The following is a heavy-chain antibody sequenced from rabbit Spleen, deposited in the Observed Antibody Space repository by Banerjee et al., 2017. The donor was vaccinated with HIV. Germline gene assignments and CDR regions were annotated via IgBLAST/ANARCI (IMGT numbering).Heavy chain of an antibody. CDR3: ARDLVVAIGWNFNL. V-gene: IGHV1S45*01. D-gene: IGHD3-3*01. Sequence: EQLEESGGGLVKPEGSLTLTCKASGVSFSSYYYMCWVRQAPGKGLEWIACIDDGSGGSDYYASGAKGRFTISRTSSTTVTLQMTSLTAADTATYFCARDLVVAIGWNFNLWGQGTLVTVS. J-gene: IGHJ4*01. CDR1: GVSFSSYYY. CDR2: IDDGSGGSD.